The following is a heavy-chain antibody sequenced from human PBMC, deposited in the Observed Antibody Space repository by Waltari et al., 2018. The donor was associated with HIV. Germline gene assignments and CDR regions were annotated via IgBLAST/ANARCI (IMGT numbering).Heavy chain of an antibody. CDR2: IYSSGDT. J-gene: IGHJ4*02. CDR1: GGPISGGQYY. CDR3: ARAPRSMVSSL. D-gene: IGHD3-10*01. Sequence: QVQLQESCPGLVKPSQTLSLTCTVSGGPISGGQYYWNWIRKPGGKGLEWIGRIYSSGDTNYHPSLKSRVTISLAASNNQFFLKLAPVTAADTAIYYCARAPRSMVSSLWGQGTLVTVSS. V-gene: IGHV4-61*02.